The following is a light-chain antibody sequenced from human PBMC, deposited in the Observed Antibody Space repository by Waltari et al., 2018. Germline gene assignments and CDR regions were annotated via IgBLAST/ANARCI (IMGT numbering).Light chain of an antibody. CDR1: QSIDNF. Sequence: EIVLTQSPATLSLSPGERATLYCRASQSIDNFLAWYQQKPGQAPRLLIYDSSNRATDIPARFSGSGSGTDFTLTSSSLEPEDFAVYYCQQRSGWPPTFGGGTKVDI. V-gene: IGKV3-11*01. J-gene: IGKJ4*01. CDR3: QQRSGWPPT. CDR2: DSS.